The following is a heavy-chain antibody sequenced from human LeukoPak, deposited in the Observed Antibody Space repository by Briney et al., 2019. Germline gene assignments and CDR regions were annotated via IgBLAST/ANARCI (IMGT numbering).Heavy chain of an antibody. CDR2: IKVDGSEK. D-gene: IGHD4-17*01. Sequence: PGGSLRLSCAASGFTFSTYWMNWVRRAPGKGLEWVANIKVDGSEKYYTDSVKGRFTISRDNAKNSLYLQMNSLRAEDTAVYYCARDPNGDYIGAFDNWGQGTMVTVSS. CDR3: ARDPNGDYIGAFDN. V-gene: IGHV3-7*01. J-gene: IGHJ3*02. CDR1: GFTFSTYW.